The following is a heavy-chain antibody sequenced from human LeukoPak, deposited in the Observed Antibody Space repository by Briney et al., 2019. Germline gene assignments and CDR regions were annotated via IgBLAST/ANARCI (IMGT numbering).Heavy chain of an antibody. CDR2: FDPEDGET. V-gene: IGHV1-24*01. J-gene: IGHJ5*02. CDR1: GSTLTELS. Sequence: ASVKVSCKVSGSTLTELSMHWVRQAPGKGLEWMGGFDPEDGETFYAQDFQGRVIMTEDTSTDTAYMELSSLRSEDTAVYCCAAEHEKVDYRSTWFDPWGQGTLVTVSS. CDR3: AAEHEKVDYRSTWFDP. D-gene: IGHD4/OR15-4a*01.